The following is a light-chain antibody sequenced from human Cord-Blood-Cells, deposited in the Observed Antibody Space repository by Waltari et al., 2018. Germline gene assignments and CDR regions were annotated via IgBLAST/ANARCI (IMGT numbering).Light chain of an antibody. CDR1: QSVLYSSNNKKH. Sequence: DIMITQSPDSLAVSLGDRATINCKSSQSVLYSSNNKKHLAWYPQKPAQPPNLLIYWASTRQSGVPARFSGSGSGTDLTLTISSLQAADVAVYYCQQYYSTPLPVGPGTKVDIK. CDR3: QQYYSTPLP. CDR2: WAS. J-gene: IGKJ3*01. V-gene: IGKV4-1*01.